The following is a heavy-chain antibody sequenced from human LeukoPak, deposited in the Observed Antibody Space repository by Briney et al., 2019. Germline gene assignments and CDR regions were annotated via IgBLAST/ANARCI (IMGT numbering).Heavy chain of an antibody. CDR1: GYSFTSYW. D-gene: IGHD3-22*01. CDR3: ARPCLYYDSSGYYYCY. J-gene: IGHJ4*02. CDR2: IYPGDSDT. Sequence: GESLKISCKGSGYSFTSYWIGWVRQMPGKGLERMGIIYPGDSDTRYSPSFQGQVTISADKSISTAYLQWSSLKASDTAMYYCARPCLYYDSSGYYYCYWGQGTLVTVSS. V-gene: IGHV5-51*01.